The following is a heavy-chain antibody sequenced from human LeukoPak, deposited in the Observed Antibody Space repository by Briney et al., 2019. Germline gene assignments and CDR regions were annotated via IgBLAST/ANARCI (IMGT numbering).Heavy chain of an antibody. V-gene: IGHV3-30*02. Sequence: QPGGSLRLSCAASGFTFSSYGMHWVRQAPGKGLEWVAFIRYDGSNKYYADSVKGRFTISRDNSKNTLYLQMNSLRAEDTAVYYCAKVGYCSSTSCLRYFDLWGRGTLVTVSS. D-gene: IGHD2-2*03. CDR1: GFTFSSYG. CDR3: AKVGYCSSTSCLRYFDL. J-gene: IGHJ2*01. CDR2: IRYDGSNK.